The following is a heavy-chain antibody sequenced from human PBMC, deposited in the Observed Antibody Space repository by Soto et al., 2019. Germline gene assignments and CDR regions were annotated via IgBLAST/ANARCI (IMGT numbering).Heavy chain of an antibody. CDR3: ARGVYFGYTGHLYGMDV. Sequence: QVQVVESGGGVVQPGRSLRLSCAASGFTFKNFAFHWVRQAPGKGLEWVSIIWIDGSNKNYAESVKGRFTISRDDSKNTVHLQMNSLRAEDTAVYYCARGVYFGYTGHLYGMDVWGQGTTVTVSS. J-gene: IGHJ6*02. D-gene: IGHD3-10*01. CDR1: GFTFKNFA. V-gene: IGHV3-33*01. CDR2: IWIDGSNK.